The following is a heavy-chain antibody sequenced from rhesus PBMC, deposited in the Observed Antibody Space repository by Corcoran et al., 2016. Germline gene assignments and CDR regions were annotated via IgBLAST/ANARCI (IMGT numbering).Heavy chain of an antibody. D-gene: IGHD3-3*01. Sequence: QVQLQESGPGLVKPSETLSLTCAASGGSISSNYCSWLRQSPGKGLDWIVYIYGGSGNTNYNPSLKSRVTISTDTSKNQFSLKLSSVTAADTAVFYCARRVFGSDRFDVWGPGVLVTVSS. CDR2: IYGGSGNT. V-gene: IGHV4-160*01. CDR3: ARRVFGSDRFDV. J-gene: IGHJ5-1*01. CDR1: GGSISSNY.